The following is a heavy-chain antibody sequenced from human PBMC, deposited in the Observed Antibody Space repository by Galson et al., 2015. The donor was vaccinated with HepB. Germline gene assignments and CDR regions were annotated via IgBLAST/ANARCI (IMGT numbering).Heavy chain of an antibody. V-gene: IGHV3-7*03. Sequence: SLRLSCAASGFTFSSYWMSWVRQAPGKGLEWVANIKQDGSEKYYVDSVKGRFTISRDNAKNSLYLQMNSLRAEDTAVYCCARSATYYYDSSGYLNYWGQGTLVTVSS. CDR1: GFTFSSYW. CDR3: ARSATYYYDSSGYLNY. D-gene: IGHD3-22*01. CDR2: IKQDGSEK. J-gene: IGHJ4*02.